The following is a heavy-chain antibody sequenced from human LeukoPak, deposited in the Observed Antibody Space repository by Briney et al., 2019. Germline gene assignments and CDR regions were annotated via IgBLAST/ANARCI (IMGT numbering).Heavy chain of an antibody. J-gene: IGHJ1*01. CDR1: GGSISSYY. CDR3: ARGSRPLLPYSF. CDR2: IHHTGST. D-gene: IGHD3-22*01. V-gene: IGHV4-34*01. Sequence: PSETLSLTCTVSGGSISSYYWSWIRQPPGKGLEWIGEIHHTGSTNYNPSLKTRVTISVDTSKNQFSLNLKSVTAADTAVYYCARGSRPLLPYSFWGQGTLVTVSS.